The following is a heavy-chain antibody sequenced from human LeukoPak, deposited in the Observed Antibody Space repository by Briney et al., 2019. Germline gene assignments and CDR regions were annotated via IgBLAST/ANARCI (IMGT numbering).Heavy chain of an antibody. CDR1: GGSISSSSYY. Sequence: SETLSLTCTVSGGSISSSSYYWGWIRQPPGKGLEWIGSIYYSGSTYYNPSLKSRVTISVDTSKNQFSLKLSSVTAADTAVYYCARVWSYCSNTSCYPDAFDIWGQGTVVTVSS. CDR2: IYYSGST. V-gene: IGHV4-39*07. D-gene: IGHD2-2*01. J-gene: IGHJ3*02. CDR3: ARVWSYCSNTSCYPDAFDI.